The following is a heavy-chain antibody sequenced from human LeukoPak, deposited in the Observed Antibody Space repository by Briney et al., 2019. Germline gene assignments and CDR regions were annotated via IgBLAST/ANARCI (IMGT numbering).Heavy chain of an antibody. CDR2: ISSTSSYI. D-gene: IGHD3-22*01. J-gene: IGHJ4*02. V-gene: IGHV3-21*01. Sequence: PGGSLRLSCAASGFTFSSFSMNWVRQAPGKGLEWVSSISSTSSYIYYADSVKGRFTISRDKDKNSVYLQMTSLRAEDTAVYYCVRDRDYYDSSNYYLHSTFDYWGQGTLVTVSS. CDR1: GFTFSSFS. CDR3: VRDRDYYDSSNYYLHSTFDY.